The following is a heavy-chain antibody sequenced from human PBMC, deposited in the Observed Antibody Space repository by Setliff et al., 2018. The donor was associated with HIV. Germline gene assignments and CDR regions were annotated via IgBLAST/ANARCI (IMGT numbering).Heavy chain of an antibody. V-gene: IGHV3-23*01. Sequence: PGGSLRLSCAASGFTFSSYAMSWVRQTPGKGLEWVSFISSSAGSTYYSDSVKGRFTISRDNSKNTLYLRMNSLRAEDTAVYYCAQAQTSVSGSYYQYLQHWGQGTLVTVS. CDR1: GFTFSSYA. CDR3: AQAQTSVSGSYYQYLQH. D-gene: IGHD3-10*01. J-gene: IGHJ1*01. CDR2: ISSSAGST.